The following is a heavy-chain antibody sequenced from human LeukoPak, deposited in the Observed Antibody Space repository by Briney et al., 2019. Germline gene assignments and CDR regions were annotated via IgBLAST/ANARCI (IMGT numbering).Heavy chain of an antibody. J-gene: IGHJ5*02. D-gene: IGHD6-13*01. CDR3: ARDVGYSSSWPETRFDP. V-gene: IGHV1-2*02. CDR2: INPNSGGT. CDR1: GYTFTGYY. Sequence: ASVKVSCKASGYTFTGYYMHWVRQAPGQGLEWMGWINPNSGGTNYAQKFQDRVTMTRDTSISTAYMELSRLRSDDTAVYYCARDVGYSSSWPETRFDPWGQGTLVTVSS.